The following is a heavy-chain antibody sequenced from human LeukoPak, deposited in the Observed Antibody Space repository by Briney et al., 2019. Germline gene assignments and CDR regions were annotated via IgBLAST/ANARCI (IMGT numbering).Heavy chain of an antibody. V-gene: IGHV1-69*13. CDR1: GGTFSSYA. D-gene: IGHD2/OR15-2a*01. Sequence: ASVKVSCKASGGTFSSYAISWVRQAPGQGLEWMGGIIPIFGTANYAQKFQGRVTITADESTSTAYMELSSLRFEDTAVYFCAREVLIVIEPINTIDYWGQGTRVTVSS. CDR2: IIPIFGTA. J-gene: IGHJ4*02. CDR3: AREVLIVIEPINTIDY.